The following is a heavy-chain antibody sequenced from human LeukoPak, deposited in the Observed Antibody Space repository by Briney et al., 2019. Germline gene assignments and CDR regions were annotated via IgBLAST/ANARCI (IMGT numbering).Heavy chain of an antibody. D-gene: IGHD6-13*01. CDR1: GYSITNGYY. J-gene: IGHJ5*02. CDR3: AREPIAAAENWFDP. Sequence: SETLSLTCTVSGYSITNGYYWGWIRQPPGKGLEWIGSIYHDGRIDYNPSLKSRVTISRDTSNDQFSLKLSSVTAADTAMYYCAREPIAAAENWFDPWGQGTLVTVSS. CDR2: IYHDGRI. V-gene: IGHV4-38-2*02.